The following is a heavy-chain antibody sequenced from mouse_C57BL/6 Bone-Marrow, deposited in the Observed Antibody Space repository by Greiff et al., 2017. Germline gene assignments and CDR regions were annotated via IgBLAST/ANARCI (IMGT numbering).Heavy chain of an antibody. CDR3: ASTPWFAY. V-gene: IGHV5-17*01. Sequence: EVNVVASGGGLVKPGGSLKLSCAASGFTFSDYGMHWVRQAPEKGLEWVAYISSGSSTIYYADTVKGRFTISRDNAKNTLFLQMTSLRSEDTAMYYCASTPWFAYWGQGTLVTVSA. CDR1: GFTFSDYG. J-gene: IGHJ3*01. CDR2: ISSGSSTI.